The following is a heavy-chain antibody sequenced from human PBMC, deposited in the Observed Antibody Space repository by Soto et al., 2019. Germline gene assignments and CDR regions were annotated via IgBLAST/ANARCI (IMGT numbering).Heavy chain of an antibody. J-gene: IGHJ6*02. D-gene: IGHD4-17*01. CDR2: ISAYNGNT. CDR3: ARDKVVGYCDYEYYYYGMDV. Sequence: QVQLVQSGAEVKKPGASVKVYCKASGYTFTRYGISWVRQAPGQGLEWLGWISAYNGNTNYAQKLQGRVTMTTDTSTSTAYMELRSLRSDDTAVYYCARDKVVGYCDYEYYYYGMDVWGQGTTVTVSS. V-gene: IGHV1-18*04. CDR1: GYTFTRYG.